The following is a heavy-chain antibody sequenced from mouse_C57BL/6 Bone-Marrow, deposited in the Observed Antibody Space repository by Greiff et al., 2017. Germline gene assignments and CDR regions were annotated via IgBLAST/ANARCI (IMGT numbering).Heavy chain of an antibody. V-gene: IGHV5-17*01. CDR2: ISSGSSTI. J-gene: IGHJ4*01. CDR1: GFTFSDYG. Sequence: EVHLVESGGGLVKPGGSLKLSCAASGFTFSDYGMHWVRQAPEKGLEWVAYISSGSSTIYYADTVKGRFTISRDNAKNTLFLQMTSLRSEDTAMYYCARVGWLLRKYAMDYWGQGTSVTVSS. CDR3: ARVGWLLRKYAMDY. D-gene: IGHD2-3*01.